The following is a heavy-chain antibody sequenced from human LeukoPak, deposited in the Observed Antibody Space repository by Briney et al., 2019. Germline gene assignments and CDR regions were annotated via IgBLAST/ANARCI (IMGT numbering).Heavy chain of an antibody. J-gene: IGHJ3*02. CDR3: ARHWEGVESDAFDI. V-gene: IGHV3-74*03. CDR1: GFIFSNYW. Sequence: PGGSLRLSCAASGFIFSNYWMHWVRQAPGKGLVWVSRIDRDGSSTMYADSVKGRFTISRDNAKNSLYLQMNSLRADDTALYYCARHWEGVESDAFDIWGQGTMVTVSS. CDR2: IDRDGSST. D-gene: IGHD1-26*01.